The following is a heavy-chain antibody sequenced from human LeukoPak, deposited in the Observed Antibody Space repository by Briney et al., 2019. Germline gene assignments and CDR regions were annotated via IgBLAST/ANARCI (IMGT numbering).Heavy chain of an antibody. J-gene: IGHJ4*02. D-gene: IGHD3-3*01. V-gene: IGHV4-38-2*02. Sequence: SETLSLTCTVSGYSISSGYYWGWIRQPPGKGLEWIGSIYHSGSTYYNPSLKSRVTISVDTSKNQFSLKLSSVTAADTAVHYCARGSVLRFLEWSGYFDYWGQGTLVTVSS. CDR3: ARGSVLRFLEWSGYFDY. CDR1: GYSISSGYY. CDR2: IYHSGST.